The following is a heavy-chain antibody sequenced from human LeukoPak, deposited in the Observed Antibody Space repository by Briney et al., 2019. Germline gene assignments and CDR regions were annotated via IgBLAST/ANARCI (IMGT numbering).Heavy chain of an antibody. Sequence: GESLKISCKASGYTFTSYYMHWVRQAPGQGLEWMGIINPSGGSTSYAQKFQGRVTMTRDTSTSTVYMELSSLRSEDTAVYYCARPYYDFWSGYYGMDVWGQGTTVTVSS. J-gene: IGHJ6*02. D-gene: IGHD3-3*01. CDR2: INPSGGST. V-gene: IGHV1-46*01. CDR1: GYTFTSYY. CDR3: ARPYYDFWSGYYGMDV.